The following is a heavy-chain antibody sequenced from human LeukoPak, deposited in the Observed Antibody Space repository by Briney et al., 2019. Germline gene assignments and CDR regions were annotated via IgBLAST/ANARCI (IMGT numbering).Heavy chain of an antibody. V-gene: IGHV3-74*01. Sequence: TGGSLRLSCAASGVSFRTYWMHWVRQAPGKGLVWVSHIDSDGSITDYADSVKGRFTISRDNAKNTLYLQMNSLKADDAAVYYCARAATGFDYWGQGTLVTVSS. J-gene: IGHJ4*02. D-gene: IGHD6-25*01. CDR3: ARAATGFDY. CDR1: GVSFRTYW. CDR2: IDSDGSIT.